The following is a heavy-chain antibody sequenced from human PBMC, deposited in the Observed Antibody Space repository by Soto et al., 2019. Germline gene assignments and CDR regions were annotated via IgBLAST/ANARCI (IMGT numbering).Heavy chain of an antibody. V-gene: IGHV4-59*01. J-gene: IGHJ5*02. CDR3: ARAPYYDVWSSYSDNWFDP. CDR2: IYYTGST. CDR1: GGSIRSYY. D-gene: IGHD3-3*01. Sequence: QVQLQESGPGLVKPSETLSLTCTVSGGSIRSYYWTWIRQPPGKGLEWIGYIYYTGSTDYNPSLKSLVTISVDTSKNQFSLKLSSVTAADTAVYYCARAPYYDVWSSYSDNWFDPWGQGTLVTVSS.